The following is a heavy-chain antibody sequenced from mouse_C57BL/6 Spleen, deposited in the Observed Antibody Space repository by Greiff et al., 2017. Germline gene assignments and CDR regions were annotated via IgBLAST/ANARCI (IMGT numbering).Heavy chain of an antibody. CDR2: IYPRSGNT. CDR1: GYTFTSYG. Sequence: VQLQESGAELARPGASVKLSCKASGYTFTSYGISWVKQRTGQGLEWIGEIYPRSGNTYYNEKFKGKATLTADKSSSTAYMELRSLTSEDSAVYFWARRSYDHDDSYWGQGTLVTVSA. D-gene: IGHD2-4*01. V-gene: IGHV1-81*01. J-gene: IGHJ3*01. CDR3: ARRSYDHDDSY.